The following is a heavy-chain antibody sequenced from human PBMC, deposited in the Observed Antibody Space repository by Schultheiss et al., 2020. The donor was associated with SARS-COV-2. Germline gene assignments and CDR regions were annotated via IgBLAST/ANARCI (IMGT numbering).Heavy chain of an antibody. CDR2: INTGNGDT. CDR1: GYTFTGYY. J-gene: IGHJ5*02. CDR3: ARGGRIVVVPAANHAWFDP. Sequence: ASVKVSCKASGYTFTGYYMHWVRLAPGQRLEWMGWINTGNGDTEYSQKLQGRVTMTRDTSISTAYMELSRLRSDDTAVYYCARGGRIVVVPAANHAWFDPWGEGALVKVSS. D-gene: IGHD2-2*01. V-gene: IGHV1-2*02.